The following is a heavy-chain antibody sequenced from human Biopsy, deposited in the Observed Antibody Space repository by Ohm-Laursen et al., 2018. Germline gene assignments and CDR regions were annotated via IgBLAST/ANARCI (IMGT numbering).Heavy chain of an antibody. V-gene: IGHV4-4*07. D-gene: IGHD1-26*01. J-gene: IGHJ3*02. CDR1: GGTISGLF. CDR3: ARDEGLLRAFDI. CDR2: IYSNGNT. Sequence: TLSFTGTVSGGTISGLFWSWVRQPAGKGREGIGRIYSNGNTNYNPSLKSRVSMSVDTSKNHYSLNLTSVTAADTAMYYCARDEGLLRAFDIWGQGTLGTVSS.